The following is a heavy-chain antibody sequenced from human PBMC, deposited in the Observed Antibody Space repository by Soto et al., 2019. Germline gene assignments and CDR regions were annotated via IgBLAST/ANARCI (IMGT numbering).Heavy chain of an antibody. J-gene: IGHJ6*02. CDR2: INPSGGST. CDR1: GYTFTSYY. D-gene: IGHD3-3*01. CDR3: ARDRPGYFNPYGGSEPDTHYAFWTRLYAMVG. Sequence: ASVKVCCKASGYTFTSYYMHCVRQSPGQGLEWMGIINPSGGSTSYAQKFQGRVTMTRDTSTSTVYMELSSLRSEDTAVYYCARDRPGYFNPYGGSEPDTHYAFWTRLYAMVGWG. V-gene: IGHV1-46*01.